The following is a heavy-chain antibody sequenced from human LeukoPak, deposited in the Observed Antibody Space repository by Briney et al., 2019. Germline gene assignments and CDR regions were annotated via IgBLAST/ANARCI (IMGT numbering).Heavy chain of an antibody. J-gene: IGHJ3*02. Sequence: GGSLRLSCAASGFTFSSYGMHWVRQAPGKGLEWVAFIRYDGSNKYYADSVKGRFTISRDNSKNTLYLQMNSLRADDTAVYYCAGLDAAMPDAFDIWGQGTTVTVSS. CDR2: IRYDGSNK. D-gene: IGHD5-18*01. V-gene: IGHV3-30*02. CDR3: AGLDAAMPDAFDI. CDR1: GFTFSSYG.